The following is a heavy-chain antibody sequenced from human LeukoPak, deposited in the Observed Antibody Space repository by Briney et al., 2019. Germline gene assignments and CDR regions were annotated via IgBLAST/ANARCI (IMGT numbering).Heavy chain of an antibody. CDR1: GFTFSSYG. CDR2: IWYDGSNK. Sequence: PGGSLRLSCAASGFTFSSYGMHWVRQAPGKGLEWVAVIWYDGSNKYYADSVKGRFTISRDNSKNTLYLQMNSLRAEDTAVYYCARDGGYYAILTGSDYWGQGTLVTVSS. CDR3: ARDGGYYAILTGSDY. J-gene: IGHJ4*02. D-gene: IGHD3-9*01. V-gene: IGHV3-33*01.